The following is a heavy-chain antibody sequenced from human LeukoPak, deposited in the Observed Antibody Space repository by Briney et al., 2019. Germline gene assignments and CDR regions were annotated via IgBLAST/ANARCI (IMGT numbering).Heavy chain of an antibody. CDR1: GGSISGHF. V-gene: IGHV4-34*01. CDR3: ARSAYRDFDY. D-gene: IGHD2-21*01. J-gene: IGHJ4*02. CDR2: INHSGST. Sequence: SETLSLTCTVSGGSISGHFWSWIRQPPGKGLEWIGEINHSGSTNYNPSLKSRVTISVDTSKNQFSLKLSSVTAADTAVYYCARSAYRDFDYWGQGTLVTVSS.